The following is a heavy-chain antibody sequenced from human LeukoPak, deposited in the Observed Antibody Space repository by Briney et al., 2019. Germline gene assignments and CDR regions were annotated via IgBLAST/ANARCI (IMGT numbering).Heavy chain of an antibody. Sequence: SETLSLTCTVSGGSISNNVYYWGWIRQPPGKGLEWIGHIYYSGSTSYNPSLKSRVTISVDTSKNQFSLKLSSVTAADTAVYYCAGSPNYYYYGMDVWGQGTTVTVSS. V-gene: IGHV4-39*01. CDR1: GGSISNNVYY. CDR2: IYYSGST. CDR3: AGSPNYYYYGMDV. J-gene: IGHJ6*02.